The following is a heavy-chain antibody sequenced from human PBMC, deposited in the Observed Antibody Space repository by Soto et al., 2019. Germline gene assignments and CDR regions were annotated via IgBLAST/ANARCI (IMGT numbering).Heavy chain of an antibody. CDR2: ISPYDGIA. CDR1: GYTFTTYG. V-gene: IGHV1-18*01. D-gene: IGHD3-22*01. Sequence: VASVKVSCKASGYTFTTYGISWVRQAPGQGLEWMGWISPYDGIANYAQKFQGRVTMTADKSTSTAYMELSSLRSEDTAVYYCARGLIYDSSGYYFDYWGQGTLVTVSS. J-gene: IGHJ4*02. CDR3: ARGLIYDSSGYYFDY.